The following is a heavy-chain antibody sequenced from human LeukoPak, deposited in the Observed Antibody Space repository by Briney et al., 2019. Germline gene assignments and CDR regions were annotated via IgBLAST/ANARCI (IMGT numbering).Heavy chain of an antibody. Sequence: GASVKVSCKASGYTLTGYYMHWVRQAPGQGLEWMGWINPNSGGTNYAQKFQGRVTMTRDTSISTAYMELSRLRPDDTAVYYCARGRYCSSSSCFAARWFDPWGQGTLVTVFS. J-gene: IGHJ5*02. D-gene: IGHD2-2*01. CDR2: INPNSGGT. CDR3: ARGRYCSSSSCFAARWFDP. CDR1: GYTLTGYY. V-gene: IGHV1-2*02.